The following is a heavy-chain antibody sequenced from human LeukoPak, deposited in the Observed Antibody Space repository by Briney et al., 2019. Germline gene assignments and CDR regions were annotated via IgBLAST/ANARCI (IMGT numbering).Heavy chain of an antibody. J-gene: IGHJ4*02. CDR3: ARVLRAASWRSYDY. CDR1: GGSVSNSLYY. D-gene: IGHD5-18*01. CDR2: IYYNGDT. Sequence: SETLSLTCTVSGGSVSNSLYYWSWIRQPPGKGLEWIGYIYYNGDTNYNPSLKSRVIISIDTSSNQFSLRLNSMTAADTAVYYRARVLRAASWRSYDYWGQGSLVTVSS. V-gene: IGHV4-61*01.